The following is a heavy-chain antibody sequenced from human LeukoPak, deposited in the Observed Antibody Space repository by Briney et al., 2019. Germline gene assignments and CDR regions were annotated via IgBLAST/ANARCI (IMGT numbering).Heavy chain of an antibody. D-gene: IGHD3-10*01. CDR1: RVSISGVAYY. CDR3: AREGDYYGSGSYFDY. CDR2: IYYSGST. J-gene: IGHJ4*02. V-gene: IGHV4-30-4*01. Sequence: TLSLTCTVSRVSISGVAYYWSWIRPPPGKGMEWIGYIYYSGSTYYNPALKSRVTISVDTSKNQFSLKLSSVTAADTAVYYWAREGDYYGSGSYFDYWGQGTLVTVSS.